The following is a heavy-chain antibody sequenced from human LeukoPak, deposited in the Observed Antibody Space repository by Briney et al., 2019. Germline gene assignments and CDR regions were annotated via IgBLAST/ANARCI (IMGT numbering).Heavy chain of an antibody. CDR2: LYPSDSDT. Sequence: GESLKISCKGSGYSLTSYWIGWVRQMPGKGPEWMGILYPSDSDTRYSPSFQGQVTISVDKSISTAYLQWSSLKASDTAMYYCGTHGWNDWGYWGQGTLVTVSS. V-gene: IGHV5-51*01. J-gene: IGHJ4*02. CDR1: GYSLTSYW. CDR3: GTHGWNDWGY. D-gene: IGHD1-1*01.